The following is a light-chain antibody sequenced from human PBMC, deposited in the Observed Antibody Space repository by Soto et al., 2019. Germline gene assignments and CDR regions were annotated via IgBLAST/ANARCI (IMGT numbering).Light chain of an antibody. CDR1: QSVSSD. J-gene: IGKJ1*01. CDR2: GAS. V-gene: IGKV3-15*01. Sequence: EIVMPQSPATLSVSPGERATLSCRASQSVSSDLAWYQQKPSQAPRLLIYGASTRATGIPARFSGSGSGTECTLTISNLQSEYFAVYSCQQYKNWSGTFGQGTKVDIK. CDR3: QQYKNWSGT.